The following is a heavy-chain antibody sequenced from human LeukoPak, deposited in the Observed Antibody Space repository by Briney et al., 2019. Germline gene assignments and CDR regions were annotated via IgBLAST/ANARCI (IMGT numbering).Heavy chain of an antibody. Sequence: PGGSLRLSCAASGFTVSSNYMSWGRQAPGKGLEWVSVIYSGGSTYYADSVKGRFTISRDNSKNTLYLQMNSLRAEDTAVYYCARGRRYYDSSGYYYDYWGQGTLVTVSS. D-gene: IGHD3-22*01. V-gene: IGHV3-66*01. J-gene: IGHJ4*02. CDR2: IYSGGST. CDR3: ARGRRYYDSSGYYYDY. CDR1: GFTVSSNY.